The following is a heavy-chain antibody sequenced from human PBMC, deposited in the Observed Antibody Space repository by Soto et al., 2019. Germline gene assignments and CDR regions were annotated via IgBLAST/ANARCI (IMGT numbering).Heavy chain of an antibody. CDR3: ARDDTYYYGSGSYLDY. D-gene: IGHD3-10*01. CDR2: VSGTGGSA. Sequence: EVQLLESGGGLVRPGGSLRLSCAASGFTFSSYAMTWVRQAPGKGLEWVSGVSGTGGSAYYADSVKGRFTISRDKSTNTLYLQMNSLRAEDTAVYYCARDDTYYYGSGSYLDYWGQGTLVTVSS. J-gene: IGHJ4*02. CDR1: GFTFSSYA. V-gene: IGHV3-23*01.